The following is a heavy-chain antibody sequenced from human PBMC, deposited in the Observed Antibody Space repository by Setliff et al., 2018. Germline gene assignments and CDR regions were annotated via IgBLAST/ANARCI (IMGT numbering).Heavy chain of an antibody. D-gene: IGHD1-1*01. J-gene: IGHJ4*02. Sequence: PSETLSLTCSVSGGSISNSDYYWAWIRQPPGKGLEWIGRIYYRGDTYYNASLKSRLTLSVDTSKNQVSLNLRSVTAADTAVYYCARTGTYRYFDYWGQGTQVTVSS. V-gene: IGHV4-39*01. CDR1: GGSISNSDYY. CDR2: IYYRGDT. CDR3: ARTGTYRYFDY.